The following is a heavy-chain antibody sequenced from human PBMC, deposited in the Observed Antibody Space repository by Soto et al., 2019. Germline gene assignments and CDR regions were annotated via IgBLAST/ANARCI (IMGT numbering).Heavy chain of an antibody. Sequence: SETLSLTCTVSGGSISGYYWSWIRQPPGKGPEWIGYIFYGGSTNHNPSLNGRVTMSVDTSKNYFSLRLSSVTAADTAVYYCARSGNSNGLVFDYWGQGTVVTVS. D-gene: IGHD5-18*01. J-gene: IGHJ4*02. CDR2: IFYGGST. CDR1: GGSISGYY. V-gene: IGHV4-59*01. CDR3: ARSGNSNGLVFDY.